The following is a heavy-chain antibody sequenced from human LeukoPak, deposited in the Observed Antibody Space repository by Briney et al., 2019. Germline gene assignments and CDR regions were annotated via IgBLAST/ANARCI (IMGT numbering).Heavy chain of an antibody. CDR2: IYYSGST. Sequence: SETLSLTCTVSGGSISSSSYYWGWLRQPPGKGLEWIGSIYYSGSTYYNPSLKSRVTISVDTSKNQFSLKLSSVTAADTAVYYCARKVAAHYFDYWGQGTLVTVSS. D-gene: IGHD2-15*01. V-gene: IGHV4-39*01. CDR3: ARKVAAHYFDY. J-gene: IGHJ4*02. CDR1: GGSISSSSYY.